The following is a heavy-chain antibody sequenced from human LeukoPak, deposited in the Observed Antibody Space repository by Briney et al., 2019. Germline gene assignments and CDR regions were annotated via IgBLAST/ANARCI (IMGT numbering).Heavy chain of an antibody. D-gene: IGHD7-27*01. V-gene: IGHV1-18*01. J-gene: IGHJ5*02. Sequence: GASVKVSCKASGYTFTSYDINWVRQATGQELEWMGWMNTYNGNTNYAQKFQGRVTMATDTSTSTAYMELRSLKSDDTAVYYCARNSPRDVAGRQFLPGVLSLLSQCDNCFDPWGQGTLVSVSS. CDR1: GYTFTSYD. CDR2: MNTYNGNT. CDR3: ARNSPRDVAGRQFLPGVLSLLSQCDNCFDP.